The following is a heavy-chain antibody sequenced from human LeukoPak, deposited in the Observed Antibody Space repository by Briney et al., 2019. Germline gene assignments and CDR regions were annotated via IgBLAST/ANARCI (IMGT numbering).Heavy chain of an antibody. D-gene: IGHD3-9*01. CDR2: IYYSGST. CDR1: GGSISSGSYY. Sequence: SETLSLTCTVSGGSISSGSYYWGWIRQPPGKGLEWIGSIYYSGSTYYNPPLKTRVTISVDTSKNQFSLKLSSVTAADTAVYYFAREYYDIWYYFDYWGQGTLVIVSS. J-gene: IGHJ4*02. V-gene: IGHV4-39*07. CDR3: AREYYDIWYYFDY.